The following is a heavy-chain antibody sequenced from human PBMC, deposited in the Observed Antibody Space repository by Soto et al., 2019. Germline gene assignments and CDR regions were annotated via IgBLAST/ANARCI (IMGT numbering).Heavy chain of an antibody. CDR3: ARGVGSSPPRY. V-gene: IGHV4-59*01. J-gene: IGHJ4*02. CDR2: IYDSGSP. CDR1: GGSISVYY. Sequence: SETLSLTCTISGGSISVYYWSWIRQPPGQALEWIGYIYDSGSPYYNPSLRSRVIISADTSKNQISLKLTSATAADTAVYYCARGVGSSPPRYWGRGTLVTVCS. D-gene: IGHD1-26*01.